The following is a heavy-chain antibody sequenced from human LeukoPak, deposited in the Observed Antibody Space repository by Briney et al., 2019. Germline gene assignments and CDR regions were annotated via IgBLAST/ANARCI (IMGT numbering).Heavy chain of an antibody. CDR3: ARPRIAAAGTNPTNFDY. D-gene: IGHD6-13*01. CDR2: IIPILGIA. V-gene: IGHV1-69*04. CDR1: GGTFSSYA. J-gene: IGHJ4*02. Sequence: ASVKVSCKASGGTFSSYAISWVRQAPGQGLEWMGRIIPILGIANYAQKFQGRVTITADKSTSTAYMELSSLRSEDTAVYYCARPRIAAAGTNPTNFDYWGQGTLVTVSS.